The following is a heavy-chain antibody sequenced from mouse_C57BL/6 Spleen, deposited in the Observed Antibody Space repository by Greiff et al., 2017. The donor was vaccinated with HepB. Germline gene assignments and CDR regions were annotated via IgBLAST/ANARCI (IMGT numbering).Heavy chain of an antibody. CDR2: IRSKSNNYAT. Sequence: VQLKESGGGLVQPKGSLKLSCAASGFSFNTYAMNWVRQAPGKGLEWVARIRSKSNNYATYYADSVKDRFTISRDDSESMLYLQMNNLKTEDTDMYYCVRGNDGAYYFDYWGQGTTLTVSS. V-gene: IGHV10-1*01. J-gene: IGHJ2*01. CDR3: VRGNDGAYYFDY. D-gene: IGHD1-1*01. CDR1: GFSFNTYA.